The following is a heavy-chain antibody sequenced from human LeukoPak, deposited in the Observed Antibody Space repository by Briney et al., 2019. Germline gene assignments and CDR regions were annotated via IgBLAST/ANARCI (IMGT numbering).Heavy chain of an antibody. V-gene: IGHV3-23*01. Sequence: PGGSLRLSCAAYGFTFTSYAMTLVRQAPGRGLEWVSSSSGSGSSTYYADSVKGRFTISRDNSKNTLYLQMNGLRAEDTAVYYCAKAVDTAMVNRYYFDYWGQGTLVTVSS. J-gene: IGHJ4*02. D-gene: IGHD5-18*01. CDR2: SSGSGSST. CDR3: AKAVDTAMVNRYYFDY. CDR1: GFTFTSYA.